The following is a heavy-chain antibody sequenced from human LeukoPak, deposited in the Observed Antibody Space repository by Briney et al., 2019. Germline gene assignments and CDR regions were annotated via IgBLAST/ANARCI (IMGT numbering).Heavy chain of an antibody. CDR1: GFTFSTYG. Sequence: GRSLRLSCAASGFTFSTYGMHWVRQAPGKGSEWVAVLSYDGSNKYYGDSVKGRFTISRDNSKNTLYLQMDSLRAEVTAVYYCARDSGYYGSGSYYNPFDYWGQGTLVTVSS. CDR3: ARDSGYYGSGSYYNPFDY. J-gene: IGHJ4*02. V-gene: IGHV3-30*03. CDR2: LSYDGSNK. D-gene: IGHD3-10*01.